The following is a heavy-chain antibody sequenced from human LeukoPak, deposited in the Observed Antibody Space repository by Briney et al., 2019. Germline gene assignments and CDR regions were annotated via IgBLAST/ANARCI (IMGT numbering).Heavy chain of an antibody. J-gene: IGHJ4*02. CDR3: ARGAAAYYDFLTGTFDY. CDR2: INTNIGNP. D-gene: IGHD3-9*01. CDR1: GYTFTDYA. V-gene: IGHV7-4-1*02. Sequence: ASVKVSCKASGYTFTDYAMNWVRQAPGQGLEWMGWINTNIGNPTYAQGFTGRFVFSLDTSVSSAYLQISSLRAEDTAVYYCARGAAAYYDFLTGTFDYWGQGTLVTVSS.